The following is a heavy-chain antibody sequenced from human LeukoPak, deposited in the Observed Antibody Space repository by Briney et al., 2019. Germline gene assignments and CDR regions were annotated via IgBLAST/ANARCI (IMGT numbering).Heavy chain of an antibody. V-gene: IGHV3-48*04. CDR1: GFTFSSYS. CDR2: ISSSSSTI. CDR3: ARGPDWDAFDI. D-gene: IGHD3-9*01. Sequence: SGGSLRLSCAASGFTFSSYSMNWVRQAPGKGLEWVSYISSSSSTIYYADSVKGRFTISRDNAKNSLYLQMNSLRAEDTAVYYCARGPDWDAFDIWGQGTMVTVSS. J-gene: IGHJ3*02.